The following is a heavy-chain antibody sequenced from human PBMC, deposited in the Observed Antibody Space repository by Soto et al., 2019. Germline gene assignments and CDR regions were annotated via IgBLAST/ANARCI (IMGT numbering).Heavy chain of an antibody. CDR2: INHSGST. Sequence: PSETLSLTSAVYGGSFSGYYWSWIRQPPGKGLEWIGEINHSGSTNYNPSLKSRVTISVDTSKNQFSLKLSSVTAADTALYYCARLFRGATTHWGQGTLVTVSS. CDR1: GGSFSGYY. D-gene: IGHD3-10*01. J-gene: IGHJ4*02. V-gene: IGHV4-34*01. CDR3: ARLFRGATTH.